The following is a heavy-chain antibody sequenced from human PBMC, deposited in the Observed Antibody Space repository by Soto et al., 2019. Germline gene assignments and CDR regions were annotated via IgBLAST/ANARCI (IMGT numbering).Heavy chain of an antibody. CDR1: GGTFSSYT. CDR2: IIPILGIA. J-gene: IGHJ4*02. CDR3: ARDVEQQLAPDEFDY. Sequence: SVKVSCKASGGTFSSYTISWVRQAPGQGLEWMGRIIPILGIANYAQKFQGRVTITADKSTSTAYMELSSLRSEDTAVYYCARDVEQQLAPDEFDYWGQGTLVTVSS. D-gene: IGHD6-13*01. V-gene: IGHV1-69*04.